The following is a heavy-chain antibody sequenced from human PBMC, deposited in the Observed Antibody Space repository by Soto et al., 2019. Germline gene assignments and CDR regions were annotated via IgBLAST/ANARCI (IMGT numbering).Heavy chain of an antibody. Sequence: HWVRQAPGQGLEWVAVIWYHGRNEYYADSVKGRFTISRDNSKNTVYLQMNSLRAEDTAVYYCARDDDTSGHNSTFHYWGQGTHFTGSS. J-gene: IGHJ4*02. V-gene: IGHV3-33*01. CDR3: ARDDDTSGHNSTFHY. CDR2: IWYHGRNE. D-gene: IGHD3-22*01.